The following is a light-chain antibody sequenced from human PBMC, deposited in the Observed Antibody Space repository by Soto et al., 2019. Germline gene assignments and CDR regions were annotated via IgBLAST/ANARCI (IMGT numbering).Light chain of an antibody. CDR3: QQGYKIPPFT. Sequence: DIQMTQSPSSLSASVGDRVTITCRASQSISDYLNWYQQKPGKAPRLLIYATYTLQSGVPSRFSGSGSRTDFTLTISSLQPEDFATYYSQQGYKIPPFTFGPGTKVDLK. CDR1: QSISDY. CDR2: ATY. J-gene: IGKJ3*01. V-gene: IGKV1-39*01.